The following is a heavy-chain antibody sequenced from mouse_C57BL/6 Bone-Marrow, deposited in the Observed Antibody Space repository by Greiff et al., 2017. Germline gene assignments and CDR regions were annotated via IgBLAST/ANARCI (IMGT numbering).Heavy chain of an antibody. CDR2: IDPETGGT. Sequence: QVHVKQSGAELVRPGASVTLSCKASGYTFTDYEMHWVKQTPVHGLEWIGAIDPETGGTAYNQKVKGKAILTADKSSSTAYMEIRSLTSEDSAVYDCTRHGSCYCRWYFDVWGTGTTVTVSS. J-gene: IGHJ1*03. D-gene: IGHD1-1*01. CDR3: TRHGSCYCRWYFDV. CDR1: GYTFTDYE. V-gene: IGHV1-15*01.